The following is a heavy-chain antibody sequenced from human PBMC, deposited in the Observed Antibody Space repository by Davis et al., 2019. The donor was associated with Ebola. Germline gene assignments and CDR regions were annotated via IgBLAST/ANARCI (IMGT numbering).Heavy chain of an antibody. V-gene: IGHV3-21*01. CDR3: ANTKAYSSGFED. CDR1: GFTFSSYS. Sequence: PGGSLRLSCAASGFTFSSYSMNWVRQAPGKGLEWVSSISSSGTYREYADSVKGRFTISRDNSKNSVYLQMNSLRAEDTAVYYCANTKAYSSGFEDWGQGTAVTVSS. D-gene: IGHD6-25*01. CDR2: ISSSGTYR. J-gene: IGHJ4*02.